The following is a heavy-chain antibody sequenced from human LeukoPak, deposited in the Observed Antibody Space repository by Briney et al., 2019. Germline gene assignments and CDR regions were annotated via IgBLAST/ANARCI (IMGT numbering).Heavy chain of an antibody. CDR3: AREVQSGSYRDDC. J-gene: IGHJ4*02. CDR1: GFTLSRHW. Sequence: GGSLRPSCAASGFTLSRHWMHWVRQAPGKGLVWVSRINTDGSTTTYADSVKGRFNISRDNAKNTLYLQMNSLGVEDTAVYYCAREVQSGSYRDDCWGQGTLVTVSS. CDR2: INTDGSTT. D-gene: IGHD1-26*01. V-gene: IGHV3-74*03.